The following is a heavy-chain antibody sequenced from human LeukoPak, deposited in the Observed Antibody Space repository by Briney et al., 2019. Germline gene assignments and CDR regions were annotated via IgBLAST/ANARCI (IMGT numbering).Heavy chain of an antibody. CDR3: ARGGSWSIYYYYMDV. Sequence: GGSLRLSCAASGFTFNSYWMSWVRQAPGKGLEWVANIKQDVNEKYYVDSVKGRFTISRDNAKNSLYLQMNSLRAEDTAVYYCARGGSWSIYYYYMDVWGKGTTVTVSS. D-gene: IGHD6-13*01. J-gene: IGHJ6*03. CDR1: GFTFNSYW. V-gene: IGHV3-7*01. CDR2: IKQDVNEK.